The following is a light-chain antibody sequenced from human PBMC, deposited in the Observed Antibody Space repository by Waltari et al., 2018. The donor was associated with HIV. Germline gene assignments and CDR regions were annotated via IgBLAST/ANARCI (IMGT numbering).Light chain of an antibody. V-gene: IGLV2-14*01. CDR2: EVS. Sequence: QSALTQPASVSGSPGQSITISCTGTSSDVGGYNYVSWYQHHPGKAPRLMIYEVSKRPSGVSSRFSGSKSGNTASLTISGLQAEDEADYYCSSYTSSSTRVFGGGTKLTVL. CDR3: SSYTSSSTRV. J-gene: IGLJ3*02. CDR1: SSDVGGYNY.